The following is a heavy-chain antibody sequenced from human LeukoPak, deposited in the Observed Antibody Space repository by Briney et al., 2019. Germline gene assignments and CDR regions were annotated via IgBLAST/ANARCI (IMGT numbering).Heavy chain of an antibody. V-gene: IGHV1-18*01. D-gene: IGHD3-9*01. CDR2: ISAYNGNT. J-gene: IGHJ4*02. CDR1: GYTFTNYG. CDR3: AGGPGGILTGYYDY. Sequence: ASVKVSCKASGYTFTNYGFSWVRQAPGQGLEWMGWISAYNGNTNYAQKLQGRVTLTTDTSTSTAYMDLRSLRSDDTAVYYCAGGPGGILTGYYDYWGQGTLVTVSS.